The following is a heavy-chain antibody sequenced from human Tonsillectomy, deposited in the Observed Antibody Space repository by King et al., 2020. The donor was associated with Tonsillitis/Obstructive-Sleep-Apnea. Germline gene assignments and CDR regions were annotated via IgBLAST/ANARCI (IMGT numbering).Heavy chain of an antibody. V-gene: IGHV5-51*01. J-gene: IGHJ4*02. CDR2: IYPGDSET. Sequence: VQLVESGAEVKQPGESLKISCKGSGYSFTDYWVGWVRQTPGKGLEWMGIIYPGDSETRYIPSFQGQVTISVGKSITTAYLQWSSLKASDTATYYCAWFGTYNNFWGGYLDAWGQGTLVTVSS. CDR3: AWFGTYNNFWGGYLDA. D-gene: IGHD3-3*01. CDR1: GYSFTDYW.